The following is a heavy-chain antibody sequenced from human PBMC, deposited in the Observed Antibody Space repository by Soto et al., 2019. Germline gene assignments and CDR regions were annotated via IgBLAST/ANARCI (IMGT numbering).Heavy chain of an antibody. D-gene: IGHD2-15*01. J-gene: IGHJ5*02. V-gene: IGHV3-21*01. Sequence: EVQLVESGGGLVKPGGSLRLSCAAAGFIFSSYSMNWVRQAPGKGLEWVSSISSSSSYIYYADSVKGRFTISRDNAKNSLYLQMNSLRAEDTAVYYCARDKVVAATRGGANWFDPWGQGTLVTVSS. CDR1: GFIFSSYS. CDR2: ISSSSSYI. CDR3: ARDKVVAATRGGANWFDP.